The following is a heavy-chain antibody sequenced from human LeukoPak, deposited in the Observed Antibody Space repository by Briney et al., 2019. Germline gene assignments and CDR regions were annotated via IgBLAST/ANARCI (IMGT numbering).Heavy chain of an antibody. V-gene: IGHV3-53*01. CDR1: GGSISSYY. D-gene: IGHD3-16*01. Sequence: ETLSLTCTVSGGSISSYYWSWVRQAPGKGLEWVSFIYSAGSTHYSDSVKGRFTISIDNSKNTLYLQMNSLRAEDTAVYYCARRAGAYTHPYDYWGQGTLVTVS. CDR2: IYSAGST. J-gene: IGHJ4*02. CDR3: ARRAGAYTHPYDY.